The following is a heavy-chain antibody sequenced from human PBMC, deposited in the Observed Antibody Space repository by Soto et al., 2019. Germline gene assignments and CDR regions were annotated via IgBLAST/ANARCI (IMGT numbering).Heavy chain of an antibody. CDR3: AILPGRGGPRGTTVAQPAAIDF. CDR2: IIPILGIS. J-gene: IGHJ4*02. D-gene: IGHD2-2*01. Sequence: QVQLVQSGAEVKKPGSSVKVSCKASGGTFSSYTFSWVRQAPGQGLEWMGRIIPILGISNYAQKFQGRVTVTAAKSTSTAFLELSNLRSEDTAVYYCAILPGRGGPRGTTVAQPAAIDFWGQGTLVTVSS. CDR1: GGTFSSYT. V-gene: IGHV1-69*02.